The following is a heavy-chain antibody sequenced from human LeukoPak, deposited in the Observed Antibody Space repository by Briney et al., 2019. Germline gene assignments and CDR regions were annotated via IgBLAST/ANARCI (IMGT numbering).Heavy chain of an antibody. CDR1: GGSFSGYY. D-gene: IGHD4-17*01. CDR2: INHSGST. J-gene: IGHJ5*02. V-gene: IGHV4-34*09. Sequence: SETLSLTCAVYGGSFSGYYWSWIRQPPGKGLEWIGEINHSGSTNYNPSLKSRVTISVDTSKNQFSLKLSSVTAADTAVYYCARVGTTVTTRPGYNWFDPWGQGTLVTVSS. CDR3: ARVGTTVTTRPGYNWFDP.